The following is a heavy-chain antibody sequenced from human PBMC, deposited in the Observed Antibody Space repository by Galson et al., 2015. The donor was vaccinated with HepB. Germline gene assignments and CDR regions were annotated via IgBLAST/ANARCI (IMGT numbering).Heavy chain of an antibody. V-gene: IGHV3-30*13. Sequence: SLRLSCAPSGFTFSDHNMHWVRQAPVKGLEWLAIISPDGSIACYADSVRGQFTISRDNSKNRLFLQMDGLRPEDTAMYYCAKDFQWNFDLWGQGTLVTVSS. CDR1: GFTFSDHN. CDR3: AKDFQWNFDL. CDR2: ISPDGSIA. J-gene: IGHJ4*02. D-gene: IGHD3-9*01.